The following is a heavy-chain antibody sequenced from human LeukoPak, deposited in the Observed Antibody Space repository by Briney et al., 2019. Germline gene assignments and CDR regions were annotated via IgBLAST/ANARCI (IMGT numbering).Heavy chain of an antibody. CDR3: ARDAYDSSGYLFDY. V-gene: IGHV3-30-3*01. CDR2: ISYDGSNK. Sequence: GGSLRLSCAASGFTFSSYAMHWVRQAPGKGLEWVAVISYDGSNKYYADSVKGRFTISGDNSKNTLYLQMNSLRAEDTAVYYCARDAYDSSGYLFDYWGQGTLVTVSS. J-gene: IGHJ4*02. CDR1: GFTFSSYA. D-gene: IGHD3-22*01.